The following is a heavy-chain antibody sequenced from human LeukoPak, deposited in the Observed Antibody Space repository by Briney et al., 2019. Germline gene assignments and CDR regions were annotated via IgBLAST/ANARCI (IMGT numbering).Heavy chain of an antibody. CDR3: AKEGDSYGDMLLNQLGMDV. CDR1: GFTFNIYG. D-gene: IGHD5-18*01. J-gene: IGHJ6*04. CDR2: IRYDGNNK. V-gene: IGHV3-30*02. Sequence: GGSLRLSCAASGFTFNIYGMHWVRQAPGKGLEWVAFIRYDGNNKYYADSVKGRFTISRDNSKNTLYLQMNSLRAEDTAVYYCAKEGDSYGDMLLNQLGMDVWGKGTTVTVSS.